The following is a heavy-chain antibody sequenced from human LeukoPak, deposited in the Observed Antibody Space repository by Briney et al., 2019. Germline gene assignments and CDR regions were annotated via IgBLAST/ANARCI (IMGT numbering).Heavy chain of an antibody. Sequence: GGSLRLSCAASGFTVSSNYMSWVRQAPGKGLEWVSVIYSGGSTYYADSVKGRFTISRDNSKNTLCLQMNSLRAEDTAVYYCTREDIVATTKGDYYYYGMDVWGQGTTVTVSS. V-gene: IGHV3-53*01. D-gene: IGHD5-12*01. CDR3: TREDIVATTKGDYYYYGMDV. CDR2: IYSGGST. J-gene: IGHJ6*02. CDR1: GFTVSSNY.